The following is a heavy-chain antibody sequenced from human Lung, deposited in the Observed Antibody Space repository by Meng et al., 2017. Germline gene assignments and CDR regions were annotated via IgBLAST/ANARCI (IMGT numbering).Heavy chain of an antibody. CDR2: RKQDGSEK. D-gene: IGHD4-17*01. V-gene: IGHV3-7*01. J-gene: IGHJ6*02. CDR1: GFTFSSYW. CDR3: ERESFTNATTVTTYNWVCRKKDDYYGMDV. Sequence: GESLKISCAASGFTFSSYWISWVRQAPGKGLEWVANRKQDGSEKYYVDSVKGRFTISRDNDKNSLYLQMNSLRAEDTAVYYCERESFTNATTVTTYNWVCRKKDDYYGMDVWGQGTTVTVSS.